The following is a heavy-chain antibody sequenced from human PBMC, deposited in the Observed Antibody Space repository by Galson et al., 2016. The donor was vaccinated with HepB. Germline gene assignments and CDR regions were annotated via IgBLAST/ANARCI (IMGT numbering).Heavy chain of an antibody. CDR3: VRDGRIRSGSFRRWDY. J-gene: IGHJ4*02. CDR1: GFTFSSYE. D-gene: IGHD3-3*01. CDR2: ISSSGSDI. V-gene: IGHV3-48*03. Sequence: SLRLSCAASGFTFSSYEMIWVRQASGRGLEWVPYISSSGSDIYYTESVRGRFTISRGNVDNSLYLQMNSLRAEDTAVYYCVRDGRIRSGSFRRWDYWGRGTLVTVSS.